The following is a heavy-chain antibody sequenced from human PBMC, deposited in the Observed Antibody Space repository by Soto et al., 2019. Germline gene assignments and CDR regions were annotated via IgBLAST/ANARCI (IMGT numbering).Heavy chain of an antibody. CDR1: DGSMNSDSSY. Sequence: QLQLQESGPGLVKPSETLSLTCRVSDGSMNSDSSYWGWIRQPPGKGLEWSGVINHSGTTYHNLSLKRRVTMSVDASRNQFSLKLTSMTAADTAVYYCARRGGYVSVGYYYLWDAWGQGNMVTVSS. CDR3: ARRGGYVSVGYYYLWDA. D-gene: IGHD3-22*01. J-gene: IGHJ5*02. CDR2: INHSGTT. V-gene: IGHV4-39*01.